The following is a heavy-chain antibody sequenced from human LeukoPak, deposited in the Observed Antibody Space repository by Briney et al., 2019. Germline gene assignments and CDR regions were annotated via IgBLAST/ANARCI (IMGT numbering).Heavy chain of an antibody. D-gene: IGHD6-13*01. CDR2: IYYSGST. J-gene: IGHJ5*02. V-gene: IGHV4-39*01. CDR1: GGSISISSYY. Sequence: NPSETLSLTCTVSGGSISISSYYWGWIRQPPGKGLEWIGSIYYSGSTYYNPSLKSRVTISVDTSKNQFSLKLSSVTAADTAVYYCARRDGGYSSSWSQYNWFDPWGQGTLVTVSS. CDR3: ARRDGGYSSSWSQYNWFDP.